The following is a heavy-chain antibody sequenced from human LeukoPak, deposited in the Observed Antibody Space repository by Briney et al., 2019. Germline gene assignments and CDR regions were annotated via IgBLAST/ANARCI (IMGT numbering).Heavy chain of an antibody. CDR3: ARLIGSGSYYGDY. Sequence: GESLKISCKGSGYCFTNYWIGWVRQMPGKVLEWMGIIYTGDSDTRYSPSFQGQVTISADKSISTAYLQWSSLKASDTAMYYCARLIGSGSYYGDYWGQGTLVAVSS. CDR2: IYTGDSDT. V-gene: IGHV5-51*01. J-gene: IGHJ4*02. D-gene: IGHD3-10*01. CDR1: GYCFTNYW.